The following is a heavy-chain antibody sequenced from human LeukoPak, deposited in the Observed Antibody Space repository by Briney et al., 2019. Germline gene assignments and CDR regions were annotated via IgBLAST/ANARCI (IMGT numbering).Heavy chain of an antibody. CDR1: GFTVSDS. V-gene: IGHV3-21*01. J-gene: IGHJ1*01. D-gene: IGHD3-10*01. CDR3: AREKFADGYFQH. CDR2: INSNSNHI. Sequence: AGGSLRLSCAASGFTVSDSMNWVRQALGKGLEWVSSINSNSNHIYYADSVKGRFTISRDNAKDSLYLQMNSLRAEDTAVYYCAREKFADGYFQHWGQGTLVTVSS.